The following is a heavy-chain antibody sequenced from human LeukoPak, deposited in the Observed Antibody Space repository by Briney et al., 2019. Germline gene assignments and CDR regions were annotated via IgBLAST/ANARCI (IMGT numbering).Heavy chain of an antibody. CDR3: VGWGISGITNH. CDR1: GFTFSGFS. CDR2: IKQDGSER. J-gene: IGHJ4*02. D-gene: IGHD1-7*01. V-gene: IGHV3-7*01. Sequence: PGGSLRLSCAASGFTFSGFSMSWVRQSPTKGLEWVANIKQDGSERYYVDSVKGRFTISRDNAKNSLSLQMNNLRVEDTAVYYCVGWGISGITNHWGQGTLVTVSS.